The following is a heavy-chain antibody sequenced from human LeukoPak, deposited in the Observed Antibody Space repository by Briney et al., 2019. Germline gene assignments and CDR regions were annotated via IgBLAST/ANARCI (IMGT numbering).Heavy chain of an antibody. CDR1: GFTFSDYY. V-gene: IGHV3-11*01. CDR3: ARDEAAGTEDDAFDI. Sequence: PGGSLRLSCAAPGFTFSDYYMSWIRQAPGKGLEWVSYISSSGSTIYYADSVKGRFTISRDNAKNSLYLQMNSLRAEDTAVYYCARDEAAGTEDDAFDIWGQGTMVTVSS. J-gene: IGHJ3*02. D-gene: IGHD6-13*01. CDR2: ISSSGSTI.